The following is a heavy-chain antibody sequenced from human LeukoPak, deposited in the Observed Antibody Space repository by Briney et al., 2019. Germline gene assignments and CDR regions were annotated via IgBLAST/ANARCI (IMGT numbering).Heavy chain of an antibody. J-gene: IGHJ6*03. CDR1: GYTLTSYD. Sequence: GASVKVSCKASGYTLTSYDINWVRQATGQGLEWMGWMNPNSGNTGYAQKFQGRVTMTRNTSISTAYMELSSLRSEDTAVYYCAREGVSIAVAGTGGHYYYYYMDVWGKGTTVTVSS. V-gene: IGHV1-8*01. CDR3: AREGVSIAVAGTGGHYYYYYMDV. D-gene: IGHD6-19*01. CDR2: MNPNSGNT.